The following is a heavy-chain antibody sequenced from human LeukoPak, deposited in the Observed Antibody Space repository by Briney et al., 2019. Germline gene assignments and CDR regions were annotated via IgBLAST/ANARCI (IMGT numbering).Heavy chain of an antibody. V-gene: IGHV4-39*01. CDR1: GGSISSSSAY. D-gene: IGHD5-18*01. J-gene: IGHJ4*02. CDR2: IYYSKNT. CDR3: VSPRGFSYGYFDY. Sequence: SETLSLTCTVSGGSISSSSAYWGWIRQPPGKGLEWIGSIYYSKNTYYNPSLKSRVTISADTSKNQFSLTLGAVSATDTAVYYCVSPRGFSYGYFDYWGQGTLVTVSS.